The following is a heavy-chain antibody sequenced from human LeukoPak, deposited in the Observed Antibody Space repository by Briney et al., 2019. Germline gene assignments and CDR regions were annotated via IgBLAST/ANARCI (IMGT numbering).Heavy chain of an antibody. V-gene: IGHV3-11*01. CDR2: ISSSGSNI. J-gene: IGHJ4*02. D-gene: IGHD2-15*01. Sequence: PGGSLRLSCAASGFTFSDYYMSWIRQAPGKGLEWVSYISSSGSNIYYADSVKGRFTISRDNAKNSLYLQMNSLRAEDTAVYYCARDRGRVVAATYYFDYWGQGTLVTVSS. CDR3: ARDRGRVVAATYYFDY. CDR1: GFTFSDYY.